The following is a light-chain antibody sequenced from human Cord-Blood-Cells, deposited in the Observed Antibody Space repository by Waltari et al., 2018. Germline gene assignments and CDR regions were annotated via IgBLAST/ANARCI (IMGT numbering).Light chain of an antibody. CDR3: LQDYNYPLT. CDR2: AAS. CDR1: QGIRND. Sequence: AIQMTQSPSSLSASVGDRVTITCRASQGIRNDLGWYQQKPGKAPKLLIYAASSLQSGFPSRFSVSGSGTDFTLTISSLQPEDFATYYCLQDYNYPLTFGGGTKVEIK. V-gene: IGKV1-6*01. J-gene: IGKJ4*01.